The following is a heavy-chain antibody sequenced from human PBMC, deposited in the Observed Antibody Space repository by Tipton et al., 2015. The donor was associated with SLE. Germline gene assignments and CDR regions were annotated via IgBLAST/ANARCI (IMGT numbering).Heavy chain of an antibody. J-gene: IGHJ4*02. CDR1: GFSFSTYA. Sequence: SLRLSCEASGFSFSTYAMSWVRQAPGKTLEWLSVMSGSGDRAYYSDSVKGRFTISRDNSRNTLYLQMDPLRAEDTAVYYCARQLGWGDPFAFDHWGQGTLVTVSS. V-gene: IGHV3-23*01. CDR3: ARQLGWGDPFAFDH. D-gene: IGHD2-21*02. CDR2: MSGSGDRA.